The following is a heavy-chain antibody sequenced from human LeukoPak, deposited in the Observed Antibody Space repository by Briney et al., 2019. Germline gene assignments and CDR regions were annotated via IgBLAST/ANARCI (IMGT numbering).Heavy chain of an antibody. Sequence: GGSLRLSCVASGFIFRSHWMKWVRQAPGKGLEWVADIKEDGSEEYYEDSVKGRFIISRDNAENSLSLQMSSLRVEDTAVYYCVRAAPDTRYRHFDFWGRGTLVSVSS. CDR2: IKEDGSEE. CDR3: VRAAPDTRYRHFDF. V-gene: IGHV3-7*04. D-gene: IGHD2-2*02. J-gene: IGHJ2*01. CDR1: GFIFRSHW.